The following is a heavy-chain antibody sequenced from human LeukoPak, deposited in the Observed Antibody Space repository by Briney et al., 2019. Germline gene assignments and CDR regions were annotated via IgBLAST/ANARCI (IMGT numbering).Heavy chain of an antibody. CDR1: GGSISSSSYY. J-gene: IGHJ5*02. CDR2: IYYSGST. V-gene: IGHV4-39*07. Sequence: PSETLSLTCTVSGGSISSSSYYWGWIRQPPGKGLEWIGSIYYSGSTYYNPSLKSRVTISVDTSKNQFSLKLSSVTAADTAVYYCARARGYSYGNNWFDPWGQGTLVTVSS. CDR3: ARARGYSYGNNWFDP. D-gene: IGHD5-18*01.